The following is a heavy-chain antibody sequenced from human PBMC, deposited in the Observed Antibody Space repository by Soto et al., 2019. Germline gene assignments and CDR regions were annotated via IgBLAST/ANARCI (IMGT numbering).Heavy chain of an antibody. V-gene: IGHV3-30-3*01. D-gene: IGHD1-26*01. J-gene: IGHJ4*02. CDR3: ARVNSGSDY. CDR2: ISYDGSNK. Sequence: QVQLVESGGGVVQPGRSLRLSCAASGFTFSSYAMHWVRQAPGKGLEWVAVISYDGSNKYYADSVKGRFTISRDNSKNTLYLQMNSLRAEDTAVYYWARVNSGSDYWGQGTLVTVSS. CDR1: GFTFSSYA.